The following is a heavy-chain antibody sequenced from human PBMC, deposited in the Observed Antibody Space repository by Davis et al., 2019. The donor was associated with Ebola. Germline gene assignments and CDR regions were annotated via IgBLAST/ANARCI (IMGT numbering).Heavy chain of an antibody. V-gene: IGHV4-59*01. D-gene: IGHD1-1*01. J-gene: IGHJ6*02. CDR1: GGSISSYY. Sequence: MPGGSLRLSCTVSGGSISSYYWSWIRQPPGKGLEWIGYIYYSGSTNYNPSLKSRVTISVDTSKNQFALKLSYVTAADTAVYYCARSGGYPSRYGMDVWGQGTTVTVSS. CDR3: ARSGGYPSRYGMDV. CDR2: IYYSGST.